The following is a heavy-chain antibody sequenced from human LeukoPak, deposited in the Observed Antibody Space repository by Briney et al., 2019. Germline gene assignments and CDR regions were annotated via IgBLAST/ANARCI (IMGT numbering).Heavy chain of an antibody. D-gene: IGHD3-16*01. CDR3: ARDGARTNWFDP. J-gene: IGHJ5*02. Sequence: ASVKVSCKASGYTFTSYYMNWVRQAPGQGLEWMGIINPSGGSTSYAQKFQGRVTMTRDMSTSTVYMELSSLRSEDTAVYYCARDGARTNWFDPWGQGTLVTVSS. V-gene: IGHV1-46*01. CDR2: INPSGGST. CDR1: GYTFTSYY.